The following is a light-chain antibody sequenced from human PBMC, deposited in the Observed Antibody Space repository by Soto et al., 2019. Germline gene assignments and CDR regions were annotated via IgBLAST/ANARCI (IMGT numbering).Light chain of an antibody. CDR1: QSVSSN. V-gene: IGKV3-15*01. Sequence: EIVMTQSPATPSVSPGERATLSCRASQSVSSNLAWYQQKPGQAPSLLIYGASTRATGVPARFSGSGSGTEFTLTISSLQSEDFAVYYCQQYNNWPPWTFGQGTKVEIK. CDR3: QQYNNWPPWT. J-gene: IGKJ1*01. CDR2: GAS.